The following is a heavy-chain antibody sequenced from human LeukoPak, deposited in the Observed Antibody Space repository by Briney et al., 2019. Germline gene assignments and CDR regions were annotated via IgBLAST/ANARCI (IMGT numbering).Heavy chain of an antibody. Sequence: PSETLSLTCAVYGGSFSGYYWSWIRQPPGKWREWIGEINHSGSTNYNPSLKSRVTISVDTSKKQFSLKLSSVHAAQPDRYYWAKETFRITILGVDPKVFFNIWGQGTMVTVSS. J-gene: IGHJ3*02. V-gene: IGHV4-34*01. CDR2: INHSGST. CDR1: GGSFSGYY. D-gene: IGHD3-3*01. CDR3: AKETFRITILGVDPKVFFNI.